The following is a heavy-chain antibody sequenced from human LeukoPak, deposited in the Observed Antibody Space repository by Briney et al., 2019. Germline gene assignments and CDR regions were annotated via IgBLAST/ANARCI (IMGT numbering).Heavy chain of an antibody. J-gene: IGHJ4*02. CDR1: GGSISSYY. CDR2: IYYTGST. V-gene: IGHV4-59*01. Sequence: SETLSLTCTVSGGSISSYYWSWIRQPPGKGLEWIGYIYYTGSTNYNPSLKSRVTITVDTSKNQFSLKLSSVTAADTAVYYCARDRDYGDYGAFDYWGQGALVTGSS. CDR3: ARDRDYGDYGAFDY. D-gene: IGHD4-17*01.